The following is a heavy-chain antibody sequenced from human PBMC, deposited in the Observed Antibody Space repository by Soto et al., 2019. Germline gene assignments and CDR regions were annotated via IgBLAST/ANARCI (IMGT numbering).Heavy chain of an antibody. CDR2: TSPIFGTA. CDR1: GGTFSRYA. J-gene: IGHJ3*01. Sequence: ASVKVSGKASGGTFSRYAISWVRQAPGQGLEWMGGTSPIFGTAKYARESQGRVTTTADESTRTAYMDVGSLGAEDRAGCYCGGYSSHIVVVTAQLQSGFDFWGQGTMVTVSS. CDR3: GGYSSHIVVVTAQLQSGFDF. D-gene: IGHD2-21*02. V-gene: IGHV1-69*13.